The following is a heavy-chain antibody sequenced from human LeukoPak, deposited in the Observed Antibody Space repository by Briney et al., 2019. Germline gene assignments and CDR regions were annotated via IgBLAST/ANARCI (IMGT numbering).Heavy chain of an antibody. V-gene: IGHV3-33*05. J-gene: IGHJ5*01. Sequence: GGSLRLSCAASGLIFSSHGSPWARQLQGKGLEWVTFISLDGTKKSYADSVKGRFTFSRDDSKNTLYLEMNSLRAEDTAVYYCARDRAVSWLDSWGLGTLVTVSA. CDR2: ISLDGTKK. D-gene: IGHD3-10*01. CDR1: GLIFSSHG. CDR3: ARDRAVSWLDS.